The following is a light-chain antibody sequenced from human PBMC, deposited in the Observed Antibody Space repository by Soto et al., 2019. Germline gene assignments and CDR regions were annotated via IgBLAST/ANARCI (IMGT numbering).Light chain of an antibody. CDR3: AAWDDSLNGRAV. Sequence: VLTQPPSASGTPGQRVTISCSGSSSNIGSNTVNWYQQLPGTAPKLLIYSNNQRPSGVPDRFSGSKSGTSASLAISGLQSEDEADYYCAAWDDSLNGRAVFGGGTQLTVL. CDR1: SSNIGSNT. J-gene: IGLJ7*01. V-gene: IGLV1-44*01. CDR2: SNN.